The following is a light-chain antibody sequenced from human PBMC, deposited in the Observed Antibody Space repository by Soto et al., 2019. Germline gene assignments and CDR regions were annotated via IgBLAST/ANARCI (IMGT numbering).Light chain of an antibody. CDR3: QQYNNWPRT. CDR2: GAF. J-gene: IGKJ1*01. CDR1: QSVSSD. V-gene: IGKV3D-15*01. Sequence: EIVMTQSPATLSVYPGERATLPCRASQSVSSDLAWYQQKPGQAPRLLIYGAFTRSTGIPARFSGSGSGTEFTLSISSLQSEDFAVYYCQQYNNWPRTFGQGTRWISN.